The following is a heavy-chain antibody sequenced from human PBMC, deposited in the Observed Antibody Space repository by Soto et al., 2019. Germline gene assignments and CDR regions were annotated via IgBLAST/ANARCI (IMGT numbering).Heavy chain of an antibody. CDR3: ARDRRYYYDSSGYSFYFDY. V-gene: IGHV4-4*07. CDR2: IYTSGST. D-gene: IGHD3-22*01. J-gene: IGHJ4*02. Sequence: SETLSLTCTVSGGSISSYYWSWIRQPAGKGLEWIGRIYTSGSTNYNPSLKSRVTMSVDTSKNQFSLKLSSVTAADTAVYYCARDRRYYYDSSGYSFYFDYWGQGTLVTVS. CDR1: GGSISSYY.